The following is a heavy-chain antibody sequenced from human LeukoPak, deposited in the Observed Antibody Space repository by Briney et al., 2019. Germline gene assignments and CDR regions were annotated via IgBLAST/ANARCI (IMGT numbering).Heavy chain of an antibody. D-gene: IGHD3-10*01. J-gene: IGHJ6*03. CDR2: ISSSGSTI. Sequence: GGSLRLSCAASGFTFSDYYMSWIRQAPGKGLEWVSYISSSGSTIYYADSVKGRFTISRDNAKNSLYLQMNSLRAEDTAVYYCARDLLEGYYGSGSTGDYYYYMDVWGKGTTVTVSS. CDR3: ARDLLEGYYGSGSTGDYYYYMDV. CDR1: GFTFSDYY. V-gene: IGHV3-11*01.